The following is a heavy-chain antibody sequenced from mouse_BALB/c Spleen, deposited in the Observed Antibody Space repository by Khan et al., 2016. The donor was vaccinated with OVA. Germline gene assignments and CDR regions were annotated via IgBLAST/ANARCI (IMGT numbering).Heavy chain of an antibody. Sequence: QIQLVQSGPQLKKPGETVKISCRASGYIFTDYAMHWVRQAPGKVLRWMGWINTETGEATYADDFKGRFAFSLETSATTAYLQINNLKNEDTATXVCAGRFIYWGQGTLVTVS. D-gene: IGHD1-1*01. V-gene: IGHV9-2-1*01. CDR2: INTETGEA. J-gene: IGHJ3*01. CDR1: GYIFTDYA. CDR3: AGRFIY.